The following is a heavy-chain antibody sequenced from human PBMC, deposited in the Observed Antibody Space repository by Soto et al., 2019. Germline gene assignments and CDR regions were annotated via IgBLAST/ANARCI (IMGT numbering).Heavy chain of an antibody. J-gene: IGHJ3*02. D-gene: IGHD2-21*02. CDR1: GFTFSSYS. V-gene: IGHV3-21*01. CDR2: INPTSRYV. CDR3: ARDETRVTGDGFDI. Sequence: DVQLLESGGGLVNPGGSLRLSCATSGFTFSSYSMDWVRQAPGKGLEWVSSINPTSRYVFYADSVRGRFTISRDYAENSRHLQMNGVRGEDTGVYFCARDETRVTGDGFDISGRGTLVTVSS.